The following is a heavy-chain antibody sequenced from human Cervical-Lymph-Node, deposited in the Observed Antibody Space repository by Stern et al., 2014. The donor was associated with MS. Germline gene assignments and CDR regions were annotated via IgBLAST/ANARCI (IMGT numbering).Heavy chain of an antibody. Sequence: VQLVESGGGVVQPGRSLRLSCAASGFAFTRYSLHWVRQAPGTGLEWVAAISHDGRNTDYADAVKGRFTISRDNSKNTLYLQMNSLSAEDTAVYYCARDRGYCSGGTCYSDGFDIWGQGTMVTVSS. CDR3: ARDRGYCSGGTCYSDGFDI. CDR2: ISHDGRNT. J-gene: IGHJ3*02. V-gene: IGHV3-30*03. D-gene: IGHD2-15*01. CDR1: GFAFTRYS.